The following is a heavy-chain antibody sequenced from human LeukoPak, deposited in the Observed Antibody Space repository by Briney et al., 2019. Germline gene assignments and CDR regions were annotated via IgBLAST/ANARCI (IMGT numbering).Heavy chain of an antibody. D-gene: IGHD1-7*01. J-gene: IGHJ4*02. CDR3: AASGYNWNYGLDY. V-gene: IGHV3-21*04. Sequence: GGSLRLSCAASGFTLSNFGINWVRQAPGKGLEWVSSISSSSSYISYADSVKGRFTISRDNAKNSLYLQMNSLRAEDTAVYYCAASGYNWNYGLDYWGQGTLVTVSS. CDR2: ISSSSSYI. CDR1: GFTLSNFG.